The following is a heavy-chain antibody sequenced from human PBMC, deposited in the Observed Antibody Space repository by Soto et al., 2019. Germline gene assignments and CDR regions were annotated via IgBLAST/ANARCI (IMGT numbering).Heavy chain of an antibody. D-gene: IGHD3-16*02. CDR3: VHSRKIYDSVWGEYRYDCFDY. J-gene: IGHJ4*02. Sequence: QITLKESGPTLVKPTQTLTLTCTFSGFSLSTTGKGVAGIRQPPGKALDWLALTYWNNYNRYSPSLKKSLRMTRDTSKNQVVLSMTNMSPVDTATYFCVHSRKIYDSVWGEYRYDCFDYWGQGSLVTVSS. CDR2: TYWNNYN. V-gene: IGHV2-5*01. CDR1: GFSLSTTGKG.